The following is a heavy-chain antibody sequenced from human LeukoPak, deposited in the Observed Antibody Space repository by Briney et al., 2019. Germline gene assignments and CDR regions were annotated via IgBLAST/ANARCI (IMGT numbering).Heavy chain of an antibody. CDR1: GYTFTGYY. Sequence: ASVKVSCKASGYTFTGYYMHWVRQAPGQGLELMGWINPNSGGTNYAQKFQGRVTMTRDTSISTAYMELSRLRSDDTAVYYCARVGGCSSTSCYANDAFDIWGQGTMVTVSS. D-gene: IGHD2-2*01. J-gene: IGHJ3*02. V-gene: IGHV1-2*02. CDR3: ARVGGCSSTSCYANDAFDI. CDR2: INPNSGGT.